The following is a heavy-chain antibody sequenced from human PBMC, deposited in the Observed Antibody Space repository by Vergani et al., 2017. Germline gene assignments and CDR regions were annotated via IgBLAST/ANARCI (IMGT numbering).Heavy chain of an antibody. V-gene: IGHV2-5*04. D-gene: IGHD1-7*01. CDR2: IYWNDDQ. Sequence: QITLKESGPTLVKPTQTLTLTCTFSGFSLNTRGVSVAWIRQPPGKALDWLALIYWNDDQHYSPSLNNRVTITKDTSENQVVLTMTNMDYVDTGTYYCVYRKTECGTTGCFYPFYYYYYMDVGGKGTTVTVSS. CDR3: VYRKTECGTTGCFYPFYYYYYMDV. CDR1: GFSLNTRGVS. J-gene: IGHJ6*03.